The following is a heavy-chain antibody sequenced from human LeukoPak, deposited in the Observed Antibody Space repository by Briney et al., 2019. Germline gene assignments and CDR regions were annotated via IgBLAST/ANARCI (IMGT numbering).Heavy chain of an antibody. J-gene: IGHJ6*03. CDR3: ARYYYYYYMDV. V-gene: IGHV4-34*01. CDR2: INHSGST. CDR1: GGSFSGYY. Sequence: PPETLSHTCAVYGGSFSGYYWSWIRQPPGKGLEWIGEINHSGSTNYNPSLKSRVTISVDTSKNQFSLKLSSVTAADTAVYYCARYYYYYYMDVWGKGTTVTVSS.